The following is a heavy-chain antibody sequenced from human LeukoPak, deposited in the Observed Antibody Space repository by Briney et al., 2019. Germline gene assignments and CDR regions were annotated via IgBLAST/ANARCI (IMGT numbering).Heavy chain of an antibody. CDR3: ARDRCSSTSCLIL. D-gene: IGHD2-2*01. V-gene: IGHV4-39*07. CDR2: IYYSGST. J-gene: IGHJ4*02. CDR1: GGSISSSSYY. Sequence: PSETLSLTCTVSGGSISSSSYYWGWIRQPPGKGLEWIGSIYYSGSTNYNPSLKSRVTMSVDTSKNQFSLKLSSVTAADTAVYYCARDRCSSTSCLILWGQGTLVTVSS.